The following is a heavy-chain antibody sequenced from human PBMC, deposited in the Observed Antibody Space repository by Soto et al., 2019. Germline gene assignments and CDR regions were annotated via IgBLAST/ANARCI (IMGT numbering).Heavy chain of an antibody. CDR1: GGSISSSNW. CDR2: IYHSGST. J-gene: IGHJ5*02. Sequence: SETLFLTCAVSGGSISSSNWWSWVRQPPGKGLEWIGEIYHSGSTNYNPSLKSRVTISVDKSKNQFSLKLSSVTAADTAVYYCARRSITMVRGVITANWFDPWGQGTLVTVSS. D-gene: IGHD3-10*01. CDR3: ARRSITMVRGVITANWFDP. V-gene: IGHV4-4*02.